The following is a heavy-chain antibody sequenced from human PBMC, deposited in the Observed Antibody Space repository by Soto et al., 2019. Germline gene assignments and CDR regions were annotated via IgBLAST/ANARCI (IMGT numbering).Heavy chain of an antibody. D-gene: IGHD4-17*01. J-gene: IGHJ4*02. CDR1: GGSISSYY. CDR3: ARRYGDYFDY. CDR2: IYYSGST. Sequence: QVQLQESGPGLVKPSETLSLTCTVSGGSISSYYWSWIRQPPGKGLEWIGYIYYSGSTNYNPSLKSRVTISVDTSKNQFSLKLSSVTAADTAVYYYARRYGDYFDYWGQGTLVTVSS. V-gene: IGHV4-59*08.